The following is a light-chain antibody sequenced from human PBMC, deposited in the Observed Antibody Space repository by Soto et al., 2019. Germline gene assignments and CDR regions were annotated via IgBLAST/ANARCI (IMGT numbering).Light chain of an antibody. CDR1: QSVNIH. V-gene: IGKV3D-15*01. Sequence: EIVMTQSASTLSVSPGERATLSCRASQSVNIHLAWYQQKPGQAPRLLIYGASARATGIPAKFSGSGSGTEFTLTISSLQSEDFAVYYCQQYNKWPRTFGQGTKVDIK. CDR2: GAS. J-gene: IGKJ1*01. CDR3: QQYNKWPRT.